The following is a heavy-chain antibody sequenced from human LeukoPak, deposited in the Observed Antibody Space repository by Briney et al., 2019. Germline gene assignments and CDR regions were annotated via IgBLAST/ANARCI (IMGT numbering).Heavy chain of an antibody. CDR2: IHNGGVT. Sequence: PSETLSLTCIVSGDSFSGDKWWSWARQSPGKGLEWIGEIHNGGVTNYTPSLRDRVTISLDKSNNHVSLEMSSVTAADTAVYYCVKHGYFCHQYWGQGTLVSVSS. V-gene: IGHV4-4*02. CDR1: GDSFSGDKW. J-gene: IGHJ4*02. CDR3: VKHGYFCHQY. D-gene: IGHD3-22*01.